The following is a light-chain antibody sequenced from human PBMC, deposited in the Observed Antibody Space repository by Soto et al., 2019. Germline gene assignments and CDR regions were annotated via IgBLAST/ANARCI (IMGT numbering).Light chain of an antibody. V-gene: IGLV1-47*01. CDR2: RNN. CDR3: SAWDVTLSGWV. Sequence: QSVLTQPPSTSGTPGQTVTISCSGSSSDIGGSYVFWYQQLPGVAPKLLIYRNNQRPSGVPDRFSGSKSGTSASLAISGLRSEDEADYYCSAWDVTLSGWVFGGGTKVTVL. CDR1: SSDIGGSY. J-gene: IGLJ3*02.